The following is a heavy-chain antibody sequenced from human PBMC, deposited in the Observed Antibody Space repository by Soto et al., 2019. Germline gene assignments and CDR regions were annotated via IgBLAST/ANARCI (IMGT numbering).Heavy chain of an antibody. CDR2: IIPILGIA. J-gene: IGHJ6*03. Sequence: QVQLVQSGAEVKKPGSSVKVSCKASGGTFSSYTISWVRQAPGQGLEWMGRIIPILGIANYAQKFQGRVTLTADKSTSTAYMELSSLRSEDTAVYYCASPYSSGWYANYYYMDVWGKGTTVTVSS. CDR1: GGTFSSYT. CDR3: ASPYSSGWYANYYYMDV. V-gene: IGHV1-69*02. D-gene: IGHD6-19*01.